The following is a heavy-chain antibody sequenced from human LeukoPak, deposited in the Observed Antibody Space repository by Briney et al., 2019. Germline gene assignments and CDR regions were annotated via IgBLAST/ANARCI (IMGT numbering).Heavy chain of an antibody. CDR3: GRGSGSSYYFDY. V-gene: IGHV1-8*01. CDR1: GYTFTSYD. Sequence: ASVKVSCKASGYTFTSYDINWVRQATGQGLEWMGWMNPNSGNTGYAQKFQGRVTMTRNTSISTAYRELSSLRAEDTAVYYCGRGSGSSYYFDYWGQGTLVTVSS. J-gene: IGHJ4*02. D-gene: IGHD1-26*01. CDR2: MNPNSGNT.